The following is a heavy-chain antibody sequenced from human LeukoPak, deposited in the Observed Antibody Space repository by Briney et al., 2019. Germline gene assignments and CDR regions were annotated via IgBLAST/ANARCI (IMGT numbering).Heavy chain of an antibody. V-gene: IGHV4-4*02. CDR1: GGSISSSNW. CDR2: IYHSGST. J-gene: IGHJ6*03. Sequence: PSGTLSLTCAVSGGSISSSNWWSWVRQPPGKGLEWIGEIYHSGSTNYNPSLKSRVTISVDKSKNQFSLKLTSVTAADTAMYYCARGQQQSEWITSKGAWGYYHYMDVWGKGTTVTVSS. D-gene: IGHD6-13*01. CDR3: ARGQQQSEWITSKGAWGYYHYMDV.